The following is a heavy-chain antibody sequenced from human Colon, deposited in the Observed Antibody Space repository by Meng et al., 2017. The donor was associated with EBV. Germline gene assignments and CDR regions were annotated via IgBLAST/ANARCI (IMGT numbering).Heavy chain of an antibody. J-gene: IGHJ4*02. V-gene: IGHV4-30-4*01. D-gene: IGHD5-12*01. CDR3: ARDRGGLGAFDY. CDR1: GGSISSGDYY. Sequence: VQLQESGPGLVKPSQTLSLTCTVSGGSISSGDYYWNWIRQPPGKGLEWIGYIYYSGSTYYNPSLKSRVTISVDTSKNQFSLKLSSVTAADTAVYYCARDRGGLGAFDYWGQGTLVTVSS. CDR2: IYYSGST.